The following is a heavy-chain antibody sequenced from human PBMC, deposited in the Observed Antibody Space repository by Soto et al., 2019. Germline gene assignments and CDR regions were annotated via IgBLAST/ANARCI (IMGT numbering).Heavy chain of an antibody. CDR1: GGSISSSSYY. Sequence: PSETLSLTCTVSGGSISSSSYYWGWIRQPPGKGLEWIGSIYYSGSTYYNPSLKSRVTISVDTSKNQFSLKLSSVTAADTAVYYCARRTEYYYDSSGHDAFDIWGQGTMVT. CDR2: IYYSGST. J-gene: IGHJ3*02. V-gene: IGHV4-39*01. D-gene: IGHD3-22*01. CDR3: ARRTEYYYDSSGHDAFDI.